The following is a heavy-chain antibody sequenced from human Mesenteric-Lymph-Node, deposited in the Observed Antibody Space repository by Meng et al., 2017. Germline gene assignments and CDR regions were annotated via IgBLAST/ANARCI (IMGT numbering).Heavy chain of an antibody. J-gene: IGHJ6*02. CDR2: IHFTSIST. D-gene: IGHD2-21*01. Sequence: GESLKISCAASGFTFSDYYMSWIRQTPGKGLEWISYIHFTSISTFYADSVRGRFTISRDNAKNALYLQMNNLRADDTAVYFCARGLGVNYIYYGMDVWGQGATVTVSS. CDR1: GFTFSDYY. CDR3: ARGLGVNYIYYGMDV. V-gene: IGHV3-11*01.